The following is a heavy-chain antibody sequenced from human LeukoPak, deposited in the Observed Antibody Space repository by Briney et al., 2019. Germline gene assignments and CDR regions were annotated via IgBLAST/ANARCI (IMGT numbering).Heavy chain of an antibody. CDR3: ARVIITMVRGVIINRYFDY. CDR1: GGSFSGYY. V-gene: IGHV4-34*01. J-gene: IGHJ4*02. D-gene: IGHD3-10*01. CDR2: IYYSGST. Sequence: SETLSLTCAVYGGSFSGYYWSWIRQPPGKGLEWIGYIYYSGSTYYNPSLKSRVTISVDTSKNQFSLKLSSVTAADTAVYYCARVIITMVRGVIINRYFDYWGQGTLVTVSS.